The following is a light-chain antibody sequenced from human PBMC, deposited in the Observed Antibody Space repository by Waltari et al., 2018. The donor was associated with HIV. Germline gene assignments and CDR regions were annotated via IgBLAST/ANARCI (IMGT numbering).Light chain of an antibody. CDR3: HSADTTVL. V-gene: IGLV3-25*03. J-gene: IGLJ2*01. Sequence: SHELTQPPSVAVSPGQTARITCSGDALTKQYTHWYQQKPGQAPVMVMYKDTERPSGIPERFSGSSSGTTVTLTISGVQAEDEAHYYCHSADTTVLFGGGTKLTVL. CDR2: KDT. CDR1: ALTKQY.